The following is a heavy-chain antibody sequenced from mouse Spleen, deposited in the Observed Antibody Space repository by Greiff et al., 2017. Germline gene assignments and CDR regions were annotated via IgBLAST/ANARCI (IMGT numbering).Heavy chain of an antibody. D-gene: IGHD1-1*01. CDR2: INPSTGGT. CDR1: GYSFTGYY. CDR3: ARRDGSSFYAMDD. Sequence: VQLKQSGPELVKPGASVKISCKASGYSFTGYYMNWVKQSPEKSLEWIGEINPSTGGTTYNQKFKAKATLTVDKSSSTAYMQLESLTSEDSAVYYCARRDGSSFYAMDDWGQGTSVTGSS. V-gene: IGHV1-42*01. J-gene: IGHJ4*01.